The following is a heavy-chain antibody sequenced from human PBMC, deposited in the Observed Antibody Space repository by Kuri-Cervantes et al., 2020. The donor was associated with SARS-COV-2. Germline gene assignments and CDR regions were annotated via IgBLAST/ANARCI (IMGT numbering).Heavy chain of an antibody. CDR3: ARDGGYCSGGSCWDKY. V-gene: IGHV3-21*04. CDR1: GFTFSTYN. CDR2: TTSGSSYI. Sequence: GESLKISCAASGFTFSTYNMNWVRQAPGKGLEWVSSTTSGSSYIYYADSVKGRFTISRDNAKNSLYLQMNSLRAEDTAVYYCARDGGYCSGGSCWDKYWGQGTLVTVSS. D-gene: IGHD2-15*01. J-gene: IGHJ4*02.